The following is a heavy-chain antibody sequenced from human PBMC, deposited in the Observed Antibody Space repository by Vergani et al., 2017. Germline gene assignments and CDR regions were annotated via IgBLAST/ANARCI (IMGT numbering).Heavy chain of an antibody. Sequence: QVQLQQWGAGLLKPSETLSLTCAVYGGSFSGYYWSWIRQPPGKGLEWIGEINHSGSTNYNPSLKSRVTISVDTSKNQFSLKLSSVTAADTAVYYCARRMYNWNDLHFDYWGQGTLVTVSS. CDR1: GGSFSGYY. D-gene: IGHD1-20*01. CDR2: INHSGST. CDR3: ARRMYNWNDLHFDY. J-gene: IGHJ4*02. V-gene: IGHV4-34*01.